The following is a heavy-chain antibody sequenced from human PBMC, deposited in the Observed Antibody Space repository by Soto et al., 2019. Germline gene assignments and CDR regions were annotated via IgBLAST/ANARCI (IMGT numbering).Heavy chain of an antibody. J-gene: IGHJ6*02. Sequence: GESLKISCKGSGYSFTTYWIGWVRQMPGKGLEWMGIIYPGDSDARYSPSFQGQVTISADKSISTAYLQWSSLKASDTAMYYCARTSAAGKYYYGMDVWGQGTTVTVSS. D-gene: IGHD6-13*01. V-gene: IGHV5-51*01. CDR1: GYSFTTYW. CDR3: ARTSAAGKYYYGMDV. CDR2: IYPGDSDA.